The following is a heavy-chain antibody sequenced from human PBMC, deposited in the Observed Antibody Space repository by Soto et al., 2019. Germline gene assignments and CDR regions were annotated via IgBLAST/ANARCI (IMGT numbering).Heavy chain of an antibody. V-gene: IGHV3-7*01. Sequence: GGSLRLSCTASGFTFSDSWMTWVRQAPGKGLEWVARIKPDESEKKYADSVKGRFSISRDNAKNSMYLQMDSLRGEDTAVYYCVRGGSNYASWGQGTLVTAPQ. D-gene: IGHD4-4*01. J-gene: IGHJ5*02. CDR3: VRGGSNYAS. CDR2: IKPDESEK. CDR1: GFTFSDSW.